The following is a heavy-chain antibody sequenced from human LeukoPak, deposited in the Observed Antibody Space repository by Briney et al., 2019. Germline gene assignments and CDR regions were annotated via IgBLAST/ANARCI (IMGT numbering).Heavy chain of an antibody. Sequence: SETLSLTCAVYGGSFSGYYWSWIRQPQGKGLEWIGEINHSGSTNYNPSLKSRVTISVDTSKNQFSLKLSSVTAADTAVYYCARDDLGYDAFDIWGQGTMVTVSS. J-gene: IGHJ3*02. CDR3: ARDDLGYDAFDI. D-gene: IGHD3-3*01. V-gene: IGHV4-34*01. CDR2: INHSGST. CDR1: GGSFSGYY.